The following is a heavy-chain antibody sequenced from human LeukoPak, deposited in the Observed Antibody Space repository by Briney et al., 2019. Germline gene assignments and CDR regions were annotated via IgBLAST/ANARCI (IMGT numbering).Heavy chain of an antibody. CDR2: IYYSGST. J-gene: IGHJ4*02. CDR3: AREGVYSSPFDY. V-gene: IGHV4-59*01. CDR1: GGSISSYY. Sequence: SETLSLTCTVSGGSISSYYWSWIRQPPGKGLEWVGYIYYSGSTNYNPSLKSRVTISVDTSKNQFSLKLSSVTAADTAVYYCAREGVYSSPFDYWGQGTLVTVSS. D-gene: IGHD6-13*01.